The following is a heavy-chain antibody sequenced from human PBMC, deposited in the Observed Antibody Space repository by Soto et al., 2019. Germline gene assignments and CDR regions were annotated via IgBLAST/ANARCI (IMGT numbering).Heavy chain of an antibody. J-gene: IGHJ4*02. CDR3: AMPGDLQQEWLFDY. CDR1: GFTFSSYG. D-gene: IGHD3-3*01. CDR2: IWYDGSNK. Sequence: QVQLVESGGGVVQPGRSLRLSCAASGFTFSSYGMHWVRQAPDKGLEWVAVIWYDGSNKYYADSVKGRFTISRDNSKNTLYLQMNSLRAEDTAAYYCAMPGDLQQEWLFDYWGQGTLVTVSS. V-gene: IGHV3-33*01.